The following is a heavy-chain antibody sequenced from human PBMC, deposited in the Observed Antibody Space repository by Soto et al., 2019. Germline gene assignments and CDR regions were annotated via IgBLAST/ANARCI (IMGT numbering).Heavy chain of an antibody. J-gene: IGHJ5*02. CDR3: AREREDSSGYGYWFDP. D-gene: IGHD3-22*01. Sequence: SETLSLTCTVSGGSISIGDYYWGWIRQPPGKGLEWIGYIYYSGSTYYNPSLKSRVTITVDTSKNQFAQKLSSVTAADTAVYYCAREREDSSGYGYWFDPWGQGTLVTVSS. V-gene: IGHV4-30-4*01. CDR2: IYYSGST. CDR1: GGSISIGDYY.